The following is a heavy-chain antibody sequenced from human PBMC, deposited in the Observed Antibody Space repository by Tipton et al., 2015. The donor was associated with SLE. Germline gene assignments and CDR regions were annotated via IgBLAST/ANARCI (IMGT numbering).Heavy chain of an antibody. J-gene: IGHJ5*02. D-gene: IGHD3-10*01. V-gene: IGHV4-39*07. Sequence: LRLSCTVSGDSISSTSQYWGWIRQPSGKGLEWIAEIIHSGVTNYNPSLKSRVTISVDMSKNQVSLKLSSVTAADTAVYYCASQTLWFGEYPWGQGTLVTVSS. CDR3: ASQTLWFGEYP. CDR1: GDSISSTSQY. CDR2: IIHSGVT.